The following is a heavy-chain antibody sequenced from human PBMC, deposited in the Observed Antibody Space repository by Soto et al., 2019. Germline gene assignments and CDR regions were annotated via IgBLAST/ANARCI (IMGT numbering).Heavy chain of an antibody. V-gene: IGHV3-30-3*01. CDR3: ARDRQRLMTAFAFDI. Sequence: GGSLRLSCAASGFTFSSYAMHWVRQAPGKGLEWVAVISYDGSNKYYADSVKGRFTISRDNSKNTLYLQMNSLRAEDTAVYYCARDRQRLMTAFAFDIWGQGTMVTVSS. CDR1: GFTFSSYA. J-gene: IGHJ3*02. CDR2: ISYDGSNK. D-gene: IGHD2-8*01.